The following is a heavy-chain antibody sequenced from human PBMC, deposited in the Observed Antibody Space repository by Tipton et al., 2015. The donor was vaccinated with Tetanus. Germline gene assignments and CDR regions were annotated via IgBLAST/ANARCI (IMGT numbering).Heavy chain of an antibody. D-gene: IGHD6-6*01. Sequence: SLRLSCAASGFTFSSYGMHWVRQAPGKGLEWVAVIWYDGSNKYYADSVKGRFTISRDNSKNTLYLQMNSLRAEDTAVYYCARDQGDKGRIAARPSGMDVWGQGTTVTVSS. CDR1: GFTFSSYG. CDR2: IWYDGSNK. V-gene: IGHV3-33*01. CDR3: ARDQGDKGRIAARPSGMDV. J-gene: IGHJ6*02.